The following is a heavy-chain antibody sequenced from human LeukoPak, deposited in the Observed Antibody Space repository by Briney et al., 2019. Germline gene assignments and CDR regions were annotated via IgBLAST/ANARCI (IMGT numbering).Heavy chain of an antibody. CDR1: GFTFDDYA. D-gene: IGHD4-17*01. CDR2: ISWNSGSI. CDR3: AKDISGDYVPEAQFDY. J-gene: IGHJ4*02. Sequence: GGSLRLSCAASGFTFDDYAMHWVRQAPGKGLEWVSGISWNSGSIGYADSVKGRFTISRDNAKNSLYLQMNSLRAEDTALYYCAKDISGDYVPEAQFDYWGQGTLVTVSS. V-gene: IGHV3-9*01.